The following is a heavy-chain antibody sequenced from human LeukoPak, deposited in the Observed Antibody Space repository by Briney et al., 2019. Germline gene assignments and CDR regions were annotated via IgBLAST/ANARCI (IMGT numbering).Heavy chain of an antibody. D-gene: IGHD7-27*01. CDR2: IYYSGST. Sequence: SETLSLTCTVSGGSISSYYWSWIRQPPGKGLEWVGYIYYSGSTNYNPSLKSRVTISVDTSKNQFSLKLSSVTAADTAVYYRARTTEAHSWGTRYYDYYMDVWGKGTTVTVSS. CDR3: ARTTEAHSWGTRYYDYYMDV. V-gene: IGHV4-59*01. CDR1: GGSISSYY. J-gene: IGHJ6*03.